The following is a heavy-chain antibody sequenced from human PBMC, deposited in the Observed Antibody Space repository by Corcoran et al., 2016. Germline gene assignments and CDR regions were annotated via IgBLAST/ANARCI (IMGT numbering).Heavy chain of an antibody. CDR1: GFTFGDYA. CDR2: IRSKAYGGTT. J-gene: IGHJ6*02. Sequence: EVQLVESGGGLVQPGRSLRLSCTASGFTFGDYAMSWFRQAPGKGLEWVGFIRSKAYGGTTEYAASVKGRFTISRDDSKSIAYLQMNSLKTEDTAVYYCTRPLDYYFWSGQNYGMDVWDQGTTVTVSS. CDR3: TRPLDYYFWSGQNYGMDV. D-gene: IGHD3-3*01. V-gene: IGHV3-49*03.